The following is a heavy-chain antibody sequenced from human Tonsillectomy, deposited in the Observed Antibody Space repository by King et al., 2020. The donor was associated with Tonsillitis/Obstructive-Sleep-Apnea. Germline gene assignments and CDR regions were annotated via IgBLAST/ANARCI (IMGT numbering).Heavy chain of an antibody. J-gene: IGHJ3*01. Sequence: VQLVESGGDLVKPGGSLTLSCAASGFSFVPYNMNWFRQAPGEGLEWVACISTSSSYIFYSESMKGRLTTSRDKARNSLYLQMNSLTVEDTAIYYCARGEERATKPGPFDLWGQGTMVTVSS. V-gene: IGHV3-21*06. D-gene: IGHD1-26*01. CDR3: ARGEERATKPGPFDL. CDR1: GFSFVPYN. CDR2: ISTSSSYI.